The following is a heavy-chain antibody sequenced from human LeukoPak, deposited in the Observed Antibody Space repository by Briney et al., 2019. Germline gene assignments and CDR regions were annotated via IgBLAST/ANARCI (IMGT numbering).Heavy chain of an antibody. CDR3: AQDYYDSGGYYHPYCY. CDR1: GFTFSGYA. J-gene: IGHJ4*02. CDR2: IGGSGGDT. Sequence: QPGGSLRLSCADSGFTFSGYAMSWVRQPPGKGLEWVSTIGGSGGDTYYADSVRGWFTVSRDNSKNTLYLQMNSLRAEDTAVYYCAQDYYDSGGYYHPYCYLGQGTLVTVSS. D-gene: IGHD3-22*01. V-gene: IGHV3-23*01.